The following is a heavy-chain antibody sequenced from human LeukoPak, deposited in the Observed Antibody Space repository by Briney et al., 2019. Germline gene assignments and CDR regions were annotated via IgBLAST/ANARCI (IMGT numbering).Heavy chain of an antibody. CDR3: AKCAESYGNDAFDM. CDR1: GFSCADFG. J-gene: IGHJ3*02. Sequence: PGGSLRLSCAASGFSCADFGMHWVRQAPGKGLEWVAVLWNGGFDHFYRDSVRGRFTISRDVSKNTLYLQMDGLRADDTAVYYCAKCAESYGNDAFDMWGPGTMVTVSS. V-gene: IGHV3-33*03. D-gene: IGHD3-16*01. CDR2: LWNGGFDH.